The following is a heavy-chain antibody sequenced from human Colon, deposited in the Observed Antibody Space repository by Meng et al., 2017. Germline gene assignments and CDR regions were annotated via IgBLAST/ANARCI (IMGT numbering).Heavy chain of an antibody. V-gene: IGHV3-74*01. Sequence: GESLKISCAASGFTFSSYWMHWVRQAPGEGLVWVSRINSDGSITNYADFVKGRFTISRDNAKNTLYLQMNSQRAEDTAVYYCARVNYDSSGYYPRVHYFDYWGQGTLVTVSS. D-gene: IGHD3-22*01. CDR2: INSDGSIT. J-gene: IGHJ4*02. CDR1: GFTFSSYW. CDR3: ARVNYDSSGYYPRVHYFDY.